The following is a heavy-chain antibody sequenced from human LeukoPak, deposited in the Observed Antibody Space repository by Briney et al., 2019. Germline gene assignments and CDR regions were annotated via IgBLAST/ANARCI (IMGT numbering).Heavy chain of an antibody. V-gene: IGHV3-23*01. CDR2: ISGSVGST. CDR3: AKAPPYYYDSSGLIVDY. J-gene: IGHJ4*02. CDR1: GFTFSSYA. Sequence: GGSLRLSCAASGFTFSSYAMSWVRQAPGKGLEWVSAISGSVGSTYYADSVKGRFTISRDNSKNTLYLQMNSLRAEDTAVYYCAKAPPYYYDSSGLIVDYWGQGTLVTVSS. D-gene: IGHD3-22*01.